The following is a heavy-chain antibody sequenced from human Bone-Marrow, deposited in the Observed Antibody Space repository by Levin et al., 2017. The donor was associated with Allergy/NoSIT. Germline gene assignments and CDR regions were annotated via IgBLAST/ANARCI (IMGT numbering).Heavy chain of an antibody. D-gene: IGHD6-19*01. V-gene: IGHV1-8*01. J-gene: IGHJ6*02. CDR2: VNPNNYNT. Sequence: ASVKVSCKASGYTFTNYDINWVRQASGQGLEWMGWVNPNNYNTGYAQKFQGRITMTRNTSISTAYMELHSLTPEDTAVYYCARAPLWDSSGWSYYYFGMDVWGQGTTVTVSS. CDR3: ARAPLWDSSGWSYYYFGMDV. CDR1: GYTFTNYD.